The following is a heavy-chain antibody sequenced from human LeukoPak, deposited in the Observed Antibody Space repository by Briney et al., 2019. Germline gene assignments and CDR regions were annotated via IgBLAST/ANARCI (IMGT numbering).Heavy chain of an antibody. CDR1: GFTVSSNY. Sequence: GGSLRLSCAASGFTVSSNYMSWVRQAPGKGLEWVSVIYSGGSTYYADSVKGRFTISRDNSKSTLYIQMNSLRAEDTAVYYCARDYGSYFLPKYYYMDVWGKGTTVTVSS. CDR2: IYSGGST. J-gene: IGHJ6*03. V-gene: IGHV3-53*01. CDR3: ARDYGSYFLPKYYYMDV. D-gene: IGHD1-26*01.